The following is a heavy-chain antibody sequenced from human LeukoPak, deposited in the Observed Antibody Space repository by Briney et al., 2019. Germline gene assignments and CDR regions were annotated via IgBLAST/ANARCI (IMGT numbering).Heavy chain of an antibody. J-gene: IGHJ4*02. CDR1: GFTFTAYT. CDR2: ISGSGGST. V-gene: IGHV3-23*01. CDR3: AKVKESSWYFDY. D-gene: IGHD6-13*01. Sequence: PGGSLRLSCSASGFTFTAYTMSWVRQAPGKGLEWVPAISGSGGSTYYADSVKGRFTISRDNSKNTLYLQMNSLRAEDTAVYYCAKVKESSWYFDYWGQGTLVTVSS.